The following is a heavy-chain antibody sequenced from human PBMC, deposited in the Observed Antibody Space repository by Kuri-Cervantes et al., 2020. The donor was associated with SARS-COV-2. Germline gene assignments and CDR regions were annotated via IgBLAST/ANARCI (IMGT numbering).Heavy chain of an antibody. CDR1: GYTFTDYY. D-gene: IGHD3-3*01. CDR3: AGGPAITIFGVLRGRENWFDP. V-gene: IGHV1-2*04. Sequence: ASVKVSCKASGYTFTDYYMHWVRQAPGQGLEWMGWINPNNGGTNYAQKFQGWVTMTRDVSISPDYMELSRLRSDDTAVYYCAGGPAITIFGVLRGRENWFDPWGQGTLVTVSS. J-gene: IGHJ5*02. CDR2: INPNNGGT.